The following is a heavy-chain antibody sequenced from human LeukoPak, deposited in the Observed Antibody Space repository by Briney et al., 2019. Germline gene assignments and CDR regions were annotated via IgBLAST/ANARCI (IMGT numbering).Heavy chain of an antibody. J-gene: IGHJ6*03. Sequence: SETLSLTCTVSGGSISSGSYYWGWIRQPAGKGLEWIGRIYTSGSTNYNPSLKSRVTISVDTSKNQFSLKLSPVTAADTAVYYCARDPAYSSSSTYYYYMDVWGKGTTVTVSS. V-gene: IGHV4-61*02. CDR2: IYTSGST. CDR1: GGSISSGSYY. CDR3: ARDPAYSSSSTYYYYMDV. D-gene: IGHD6-6*01.